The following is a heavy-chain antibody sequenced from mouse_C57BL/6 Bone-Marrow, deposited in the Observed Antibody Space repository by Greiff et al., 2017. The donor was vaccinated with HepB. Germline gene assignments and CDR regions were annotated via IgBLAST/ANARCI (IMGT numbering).Heavy chain of an antibody. V-gene: IGHV3-6*01. CDR3: ARPGGEDWYFDV. CDR2: ISYDGSN. CDR1: GYSITSGYY. Sequence: EVQLVESGPGLVKPSQSLSLTCSVTGYSITSGYYWNWLRQFPGNKLELMVYISYDGSNNYNPSLKNRISITRDTSKNQFFLKLNSVTTEDTATYYCARPGGEDWYFDVWGTGTTVTVSS. J-gene: IGHJ1*03.